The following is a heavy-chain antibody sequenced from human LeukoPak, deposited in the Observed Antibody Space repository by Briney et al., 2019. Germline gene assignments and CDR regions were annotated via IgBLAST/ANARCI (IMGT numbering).Heavy chain of an antibody. CDR3: ASIVTESSGYFSSYYGMDV. V-gene: IGHV4-34*01. Sequence: SETLSLTCAVYGGSFSGYYWSWIRQPPGKGLEWIGEINHSGSTNYNPSLKSRVTISVDTSKNQISLKLSSVTAADTAVYHCASIVTESSGYFSSYYGMDVWGQGTTVTVSS. J-gene: IGHJ6*02. CDR1: GGSFSGYY. CDR2: INHSGST. D-gene: IGHD3-22*01.